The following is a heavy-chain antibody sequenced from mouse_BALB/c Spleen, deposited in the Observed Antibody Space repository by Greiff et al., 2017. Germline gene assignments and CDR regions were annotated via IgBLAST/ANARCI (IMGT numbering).Heavy chain of an antibody. Sequence: QVQLQQSGPELVKPGASVKISCKASGYAFSSSWMNWVKQRPGQGLEWIGRIYPGDGDTNYNGKFKGKATLTADKSSSTAYMQLSSLTSVDSAVYFCARSGYSSWFAYWGQGTLVTVSA. CDR1: GYAFSSSW. CDR2: IYPGDGDT. D-gene: IGHD2-3*01. V-gene: IGHV1-82*01. J-gene: IGHJ3*01. CDR3: ARSGYSSWFAY.